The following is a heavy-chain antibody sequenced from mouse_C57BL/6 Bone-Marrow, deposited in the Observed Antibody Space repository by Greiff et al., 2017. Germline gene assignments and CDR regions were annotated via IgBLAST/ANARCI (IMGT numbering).Heavy chain of an antibody. V-gene: IGHV10-1*01. Sequence: GGGLVQPKGSLKLSCAASGFSFNTYAMNWVRQAPGKGLEWVARIRSKSNNYATYYADSVKDRFTISRDDSESMLYLQMNNLKTEDTAMYYCVRQRGVPFAYWGQGTLVTVSA. J-gene: IGHJ3*01. CDR1: GFSFNTYA. CDR3: VRQRGVPFAY. CDR2: IRSKSNNYAT.